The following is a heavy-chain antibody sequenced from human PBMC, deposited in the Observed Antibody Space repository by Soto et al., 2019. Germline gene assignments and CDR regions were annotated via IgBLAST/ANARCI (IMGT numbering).Heavy chain of an antibody. J-gene: IGHJ4*02. D-gene: IGHD3-22*01. CDR2: MFHSGST. Sequence: SEALSVTCAFSCYFIISGYYWGWIRQPPGKGLEWIGSMFHSGSTHYNPSLKSRVTISVDTSKNHFSLRLSSVTASDTAVYYCARNPSSGYYSGDYWGQGTLVTVSS. V-gene: IGHV4-38-2*01. CDR1: CYFIISGYY. CDR3: ARNPSSGYYSGDY.